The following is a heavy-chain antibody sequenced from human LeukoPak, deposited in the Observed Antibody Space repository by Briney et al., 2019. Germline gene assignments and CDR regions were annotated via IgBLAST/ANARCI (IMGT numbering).Heavy chain of an antibody. Sequence: GRSLRLSCAASGFTFSDYAMHWVRQAPGKGLEWVAVITKDGSDKYYPGSVRGRFTISRDNSKNTIYLQMDSLRAEDTAIYYCARGWLAETTVVTPYNYWGQGTLVTVSS. CDR2: ITKDGSDK. D-gene: IGHD4-23*01. CDR3: ARGWLAETTVVTPYNY. J-gene: IGHJ4*02. CDR1: GFTFSDYA. V-gene: IGHV3-30-3*01.